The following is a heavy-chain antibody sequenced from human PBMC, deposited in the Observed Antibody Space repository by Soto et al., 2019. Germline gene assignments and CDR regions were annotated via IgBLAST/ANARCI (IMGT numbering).Heavy chain of an antibody. V-gene: IGHV3-53*02. Sequence: EVQLVETGGGLIQPGGSLRLSCAASGFTVSSNYMSWVRQAPGKGLEWVSGIYSGGSTYYADSVKGRFTISRDNPKNKLYLQMNSLRAEDTAVYYCARGNVIDYSNLDDAFDIWGQGRMVTASS. CDR1: GFTVSSNY. CDR2: IYSGGST. D-gene: IGHD4-4*01. CDR3: ARGNVIDYSNLDDAFDI. J-gene: IGHJ3*02.